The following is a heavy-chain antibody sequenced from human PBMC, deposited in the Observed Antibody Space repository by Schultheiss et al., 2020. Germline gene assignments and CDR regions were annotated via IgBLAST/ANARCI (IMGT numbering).Heavy chain of an antibody. V-gene: IGHV1-8*01. CDR3: ATVLRYSYSDV. D-gene: IGHD3-9*01. CDR1: GYTFTSYD. J-gene: IGHJ6*02. CDR2: MNPNSGNT. Sequence: ASVKVSCKASGYTFTSYDINWVRQATGQGLEWMGWMNPNSGNTGYAQKFQGRVTMTRNTSISTAYMDLRSLRSEDTAIYFCATVLRYSYSDVWGQGTAVTVSS.